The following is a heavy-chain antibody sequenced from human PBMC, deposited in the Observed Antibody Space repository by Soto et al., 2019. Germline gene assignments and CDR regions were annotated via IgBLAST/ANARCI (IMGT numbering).Heavy chain of an antibody. Sequence: QVQLVQSGAEVKKPGSSVKVSCKASGGTFNSYAISWVRQAPGQGLEWMGGIIPMFGTANYAQKFQGRVTIIADESTSTAYMELSSLRSDDTAVYYCARVWYSSGWYSMDVWGQGTTVTVSS. D-gene: IGHD6-19*01. CDR1: GGTFNSYA. J-gene: IGHJ6*02. CDR3: ARVWYSSGWYSMDV. CDR2: IIPMFGTA. V-gene: IGHV1-69*01.